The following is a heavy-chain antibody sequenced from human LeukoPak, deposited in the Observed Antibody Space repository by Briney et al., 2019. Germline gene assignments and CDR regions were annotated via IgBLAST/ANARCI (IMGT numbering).Heavy chain of an antibody. J-gene: IGHJ5*02. CDR1: GFTFSSYA. CDR3: ASRPSYSSGWYENWFDP. CDR2: ISYDGSSK. D-gene: IGHD6-19*01. V-gene: IGHV3-30-3*01. Sequence: GGSLRLSCAASGFTFSSYAMHWVRQAPGKGLEWVAVISYDGSSKYYADSVKGRFTISRDNSKNTLYLQMNSLRAEDTAVYYCASRPSYSSGWYENWFDPWGQGTLVTVSS.